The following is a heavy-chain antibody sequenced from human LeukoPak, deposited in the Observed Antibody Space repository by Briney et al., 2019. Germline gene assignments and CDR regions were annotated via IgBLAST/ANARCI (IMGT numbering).Heavy chain of an antibody. Sequence: SETLSLTCTVSGGSISSSSYYWGWIRQPPGKGLEWIGSIYSGSTYYNPSLKSRVTISVDTSKNQFSLKLSSVTAADTAVYYCARTYYDSSGYFPAFDIWGQGTMVTVSS. V-gene: IGHV4-39*01. CDR2: IYSGST. CDR3: ARTYYDSSGYFPAFDI. J-gene: IGHJ3*02. CDR1: GGSISSSSYY. D-gene: IGHD3-22*01.